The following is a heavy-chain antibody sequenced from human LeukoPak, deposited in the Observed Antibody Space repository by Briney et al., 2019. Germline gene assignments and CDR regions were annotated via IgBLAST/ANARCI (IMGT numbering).Heavy chain of an antibody. D-gene: IGHD6-6*01. CDR3: ARGGDSSSSPLDP. J-gene: IGHJ5*02. Sequence: SQTLSLTCTVSGGSISSGGYYWSWNPQHPGKGLEWVGYIYYSGSTYYNPSLKSRVTISVDTSKNQFSLKLSSVTAADTAVYYCARGGDSSSSPLDPWGQGTLVTVSS. CDR1: GGSISSGGYY. CDR2: IYYSGST. V-gene: IGHV4-31*03.